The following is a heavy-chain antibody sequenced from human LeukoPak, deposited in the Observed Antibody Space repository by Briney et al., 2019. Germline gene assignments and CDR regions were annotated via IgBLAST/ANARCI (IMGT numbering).Heavy chain of an antibody. CDR3: AKEYGTGWYYFDY. CDR2: TSYTGSNK. V-gene: IGHV3-30*18. Sequence: GGSLRLSCAASGFTFSRCAMHWVRQAPGKGLEWGAVTSYTGSNKYYADSVQGRFTISRDNSKNTLYLEMNSLRPEDTAVYYCAKEYGTGWYYFDYWGQGTLVTVSS. CDR1: GFTFSRCA. D-gene: IGHD6-19*01. J-gene: IGHJ4*02.